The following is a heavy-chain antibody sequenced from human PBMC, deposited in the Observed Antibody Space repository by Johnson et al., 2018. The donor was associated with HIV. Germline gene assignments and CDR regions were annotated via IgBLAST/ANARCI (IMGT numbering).Heavy chain of an antibody. Sequence: QVQLVESGGGVVQPGGSLRLSCAASGFTFSSYGMHWVRQAPGKGLEWVAFIRYDGSNKYYADSVKGRFTISRDNSKNTLYRQMNSLGAEDTAVYYCAKGLMRGAFGMWGQGTMVTVSS. D-gene: IGHD2-8*01. CDR2: IRYDGSNK. CDR1: GFTFSSYG. J-gene: IGHJ3*02. V-gene: IGHV3-30*02. CDR3: AKGLMRGAFGM.